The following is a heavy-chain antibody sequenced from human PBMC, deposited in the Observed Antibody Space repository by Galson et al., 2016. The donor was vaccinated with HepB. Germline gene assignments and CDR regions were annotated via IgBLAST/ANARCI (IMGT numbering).Heavy chain of an antibody. D-gene: IGHD1-1*01. V-gene: IGHV3-74*01. CDR3: ARVDLYNKPTGY. CDR2: ISPDGRNT. Sequence: SLRLSCAVSGFTFSSYWMHWVRQAPGKGLVWVSRISPDGRNTSYADSVKGRFTISRDNAKNTLYLQMNSLRAEDTAVYYCARVDLYNKPTGYWGQGTLVTVSS. J-gene: IGHJ4*02. CDR1: GFTFSSYW.